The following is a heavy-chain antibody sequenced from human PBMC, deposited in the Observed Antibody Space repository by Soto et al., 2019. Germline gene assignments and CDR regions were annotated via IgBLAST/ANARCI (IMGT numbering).Heavy chain of an antibody. CDR1: GGTFSSYT. D-gene: IGHD6-13*01. CDR3: ARDPSVGIAAVGILSWFDP. J-gene: IGHJ5*02. V-gene: IGHV1-69*08. CDR2: IIPILGIA. Sequence: QVQLVQSGAEVKKPGSSVKVSCKASGGTFSSYTISWVRQAPGQGLEWMGRIIPILGIANYAQKFQGRVTNHADRSTSTAYMERSSRRSDDTAVYYCARDPSVGIAAVGILSWFDPWGQCTLVTVS.